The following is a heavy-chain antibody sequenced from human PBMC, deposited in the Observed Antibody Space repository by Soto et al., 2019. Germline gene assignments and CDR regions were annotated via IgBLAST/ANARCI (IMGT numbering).Heavy chain of an antibody. CDR1: GYIFVNYS. V-gene: IGHV1-18*01. CDR3: AMVDNYVTPTPQDV. Sequence: SVKVSCNASGYIFVNYSIAWVRQAPGKGLVWMGWFSPYSGNTHYASKVQGRLTMTTDTSTSTAYMDLGSLTSDDTAVYYCAMVDNYVTPTPQDVWGQGT. CDR2: FSPYSGNT. J-gene: IGHJ6*02. D-gene: IGHD3-16*01.